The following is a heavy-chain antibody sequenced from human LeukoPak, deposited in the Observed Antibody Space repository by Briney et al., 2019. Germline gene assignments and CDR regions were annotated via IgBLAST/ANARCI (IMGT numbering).Heavy chain of an antibody. Sequence: PGRSLRLSCAASGFTFSSYGMHWVRQAPGKGLEWVAVISYDGSNKYYADSVKGRFTISRDNSKNTLYLQMNSLRAEDTAVYYCAKDMVPASKTAYFDYWGQGTLVTVSS. CDR3: AKDMVPASKTAYFDY. V-gene: IGHV3-30*18. CDR2: ISYDGSNK. J-gene: IGHJ4*02. D-gene: IGHD2-2*01. CDR1: GFTFSSYG.